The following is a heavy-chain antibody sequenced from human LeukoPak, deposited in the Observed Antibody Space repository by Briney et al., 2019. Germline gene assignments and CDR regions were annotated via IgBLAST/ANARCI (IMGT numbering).Heavy chain of an antibody. Sequence: SETLSLTCTVSGYSISSGYYWGWVRQPPGKGLEWIGEIYHSGSTNYNPSLKSRVTISVDTSKNQFSLKLSSVTAADTAVYYCARAKTFYGDYANWGQGTLVTVSS. CDR1: GYSISSGYY. D-gene: IGHD4-17*01. CDR2: IYHSGST. CDR3: ARAKTFYGDYAN. J-gene: IGHJ4*02. V-gene: IGHV4-38-2*02.